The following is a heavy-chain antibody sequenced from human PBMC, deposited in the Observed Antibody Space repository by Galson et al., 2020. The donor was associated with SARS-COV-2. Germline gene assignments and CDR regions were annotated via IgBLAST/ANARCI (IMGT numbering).Heavy chain of an antibody. CDR3: AKALYYYGSGRSYFDY. J-gene: IGHJ4*02. D-gene: IGHD3-10*01. CDR2: ISYDGSNK. CDR1: GFTFSSYG. Sequence: GGSLRLSCAASGFTFSSYGMHWVRQAPGKGLEWVAVISYDGSNKYYADSVKGRFTISRDNSKNTLYLQMNSLRAEDTAVYYCAKALYYYGSGRSYFDYWGQGTLVTVSS. V-gene: IGHV3-30*18.